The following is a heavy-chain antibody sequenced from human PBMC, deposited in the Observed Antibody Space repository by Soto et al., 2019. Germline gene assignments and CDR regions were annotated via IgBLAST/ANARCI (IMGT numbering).Heavy chain of an antibody. CDR1: GFSFSSSA. J-gene: IGHJ4*02. CDR3: AASGQWLVREIDF. CDR2: IVVATGNT. Sequence: QLQLVQSGPEVKKPGTSVKVSCKASGFSFSSSAIQWVRQTRGQRLEWIGWIVVATGNTNYAQKFQERVTITRDMSTSAAYMALRCLRSEDPSLYYCAASGQWLVREIDFWGQGTLVTVSS. D-gene: IGHD6-19*01. V-gene: IGHV1-58*02.